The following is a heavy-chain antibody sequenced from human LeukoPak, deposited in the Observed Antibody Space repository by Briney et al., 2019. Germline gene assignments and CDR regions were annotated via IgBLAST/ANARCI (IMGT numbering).Heavy chain of an antibody. D-gene: IGHD3-16*01. V-gene: IGHV4-59*01. J-gene: IGHJ4*02. CDR2: IYYSGST. Sequence: NSSETLSLTCAASGGSISSYDWSWIRQPPGKGLEWIGYIYYSGSTNYNPSLKSRVTISVDTSKNQFSLKLSSVTAADTAVYFCASGLNDYGDYWGQGTLVTVSS. CDR3: ASGLNDYGDY. CDR1: GGSISSYD.